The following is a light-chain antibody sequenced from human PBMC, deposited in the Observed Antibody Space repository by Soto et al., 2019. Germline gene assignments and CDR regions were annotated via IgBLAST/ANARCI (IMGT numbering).Light chain of an antibody. CDR1: QSVSSNY. CDR3: QQYGSSPWT. J-gene: IGKJ1*01. V-gene: IGKV3-20*01. Sequence: EIVLTQSPGTLSLSPGERATLSCSASQSVSSNYLAWYQQKPGQAPRPLIYGASSRATGIPDRFSGSGAGTDFTLTISRLESEDFSVYYCQQYGSSPWTFAQGTKVDIK. CDR2: GAS.